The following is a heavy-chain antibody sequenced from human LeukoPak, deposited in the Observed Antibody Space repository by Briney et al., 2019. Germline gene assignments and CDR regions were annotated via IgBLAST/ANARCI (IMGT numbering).Heavy chain of an antibody. CDR1: GGSISSGSYY. J-gene: IGHJ5*02. CDR2: IYTSGST. CDR3: AWGTAVAGTNWFDP. D-gene: IGHD6-19*01. Sequence: SETLSLTCTVSGGSISSGSYYWSWIRQPAGKGLDWIGRIYTSGSTNYNPSLKSRVTISVDTSKNQFALKLSSVTAADTAVYYCAWGTAVAGTNWFDPWGQGTLVTVSS. V-gene: IGHV4-61*02.